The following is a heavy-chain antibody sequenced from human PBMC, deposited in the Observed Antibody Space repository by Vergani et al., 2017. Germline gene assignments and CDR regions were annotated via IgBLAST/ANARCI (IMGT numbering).Heavy chain of an antibody. V-gene: IGHV3-21*01. D-gene: IGHD6-25*01. CDR2: ISSSSSYI. J-gene: IGHJ3*02. Sequence: EVQLVESGGGLVKPGGSLRLSCAASGFTFSSYSMNWVRQAPGKGLEWVSSISSSSSYIYYADSVKGRFTISRDNAKNTLYLQMNSMRAEDTAVYYCASGIASVRDAFDNWGQGTMVTVSS. CDR3: ASGIASVRDAFDN. CDR1: GFTFSSYS.